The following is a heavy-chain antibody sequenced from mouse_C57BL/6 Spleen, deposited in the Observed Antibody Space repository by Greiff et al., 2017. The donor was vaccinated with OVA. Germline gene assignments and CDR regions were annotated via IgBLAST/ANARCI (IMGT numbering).Heavy chain of an antibody. CDR3: ASFYYGNSYYAMDY. CDR1: GFSLTSYG. Sequence: VQLKESGPGLVQPSQSLSITCTVSGFSLTSYGVHWVRQSPGTGLEWLGVIWSGGSTDYNAAFISRLSISKDNSKSQVFFKMNSLQADDTAIYYCASFYYGNSYYAMDYWGQGTSVTVSS. CDR2: IWSGGST. D-gene: IGHD2-1*01. J-gene: IGHJ4*01. V-gene: IGHV2-2*01.